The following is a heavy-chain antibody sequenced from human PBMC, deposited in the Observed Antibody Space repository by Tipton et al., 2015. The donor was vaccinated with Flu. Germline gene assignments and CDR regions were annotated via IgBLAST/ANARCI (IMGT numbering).Heavy chain of an antibody. J-gene: IGHJ5*02. CDR1: GGSIGSSTYY. CDR2: LYDSGIT. V-gene: IGHV4-39*07. D-gene: IGHD1-26*01. Sequence: TLSLTCTVFGGSIGSSTYYWGWIRQPPGKGLEWIGSLYDSGITYYNPSLKSRVTISVDTSKNQFSLSLTSVTAADTAMYYCARGSWEVRFDPWGQGTLVTVSS. CDR3: ARGSWEVRFDP.